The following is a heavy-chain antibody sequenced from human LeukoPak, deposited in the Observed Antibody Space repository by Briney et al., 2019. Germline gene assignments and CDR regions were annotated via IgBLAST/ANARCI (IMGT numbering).Heavy chain of an antibody. CDR2: FTGSGGST. D-gene: IGHD6-19*01. CDR1: GFIFSNYA. CDR3: AKGLSSGYYSSFDL. V-gene: IGHV3-23*01. J-gene: IGHJ2*01. Sequence: GGSLRLSCAASGFIFSNYAMSWVRQAPGEGLEWVSTFTGSGGSTYYADSVKGRFTISRDTSKNTLSLQMNSLRAEDTAVYYCAKGLSSGYYSSFDLWGRGTLVTVSS.